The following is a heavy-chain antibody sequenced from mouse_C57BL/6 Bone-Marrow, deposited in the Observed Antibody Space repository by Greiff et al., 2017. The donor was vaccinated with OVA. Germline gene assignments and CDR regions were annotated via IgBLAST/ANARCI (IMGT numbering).Heavy chain of an antibody. CDR2: IWSGGST. Sequence: VQLKESGPGLVQPSQSLSITCTVSGFSFTSYGVHWVRQSPGKGLEWLGVIWSGGSTVYNAAFISSLCISKDNSKSKVFFKKNSLQADDKAIYYGARRYYSKFYYYAMDDWGKGTTVTVSS. CDR3: ARRYYSKFYYYAMDD. J-gene: IGHJ4*01. V-gene: IGHV2-2*01. D-gene: IGHD2-5*01. CDR1: GFSFTSYG.